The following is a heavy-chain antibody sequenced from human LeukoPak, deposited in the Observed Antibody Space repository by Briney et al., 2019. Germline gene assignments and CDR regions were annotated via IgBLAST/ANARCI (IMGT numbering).Heavy chain of an antibody. CDR3: AKSRQLAKNYYLYYYMDV. CDR2: FYSGGST. J-gene: IGHJ6*03. D-gene: IGHD6-13*01. Sequence: SETLSLTCTVSGGSISTIIYSWGWIRQPPGKGLEWIVNFYSGGSTYYNPSLKSRVTMSADTSKNQFSLKLSSVTAADTAVYYCAKSRQLAKNYYLYYYMDVWGKGTTVTVSS. CDR1: GGSISTIIYS. V-gene: IGHV4-39*01.